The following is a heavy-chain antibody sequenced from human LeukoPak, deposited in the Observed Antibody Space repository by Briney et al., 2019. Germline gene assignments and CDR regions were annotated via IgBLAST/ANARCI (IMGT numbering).Heavy chain of an antibody. V-gene: IGHV1-8*01. CDR3: ARGRSSSLRKLLPQWLEHTGTFDI. CDR2: MNPNSGNT. Sequence: ASVMVSCKASGYTFTSYDINWVRQASGQGLEWMGWMNPNSGNTGYAQKFQGRVTMTRNTCISTAYMELSSLRSEDTAVYYCARGRSSSLRKLLPQWLEHTGTFDIWGQGTMVTVSS. J-gene: IGHJ3*02. CDR1: GYTFTSYD. D-gene: IGHD6-19*01.